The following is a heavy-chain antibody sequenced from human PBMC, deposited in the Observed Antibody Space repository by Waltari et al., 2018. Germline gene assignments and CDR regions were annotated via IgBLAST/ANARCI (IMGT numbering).Heavy chain of an antibody. D-gene: IGHD3-3*01. CDR3: ARAVTIFGVVILDY. CDR1: CGSFSGYY. J-gene: IGHJ4*02. CDR2: INHSGST. Sequence: QVQLQQWGAGLLTPSETLSLTCAVYCGSFSGYYWSWIRPPPGKGLEWIGEINHSGSTNYNPSLKSRVTISVDTSKNQFSLKLSSVTAADTAVYYCARAVTIFGVVILDYWGQGTLVTVSS. V-gene: IGHV4-34*01.